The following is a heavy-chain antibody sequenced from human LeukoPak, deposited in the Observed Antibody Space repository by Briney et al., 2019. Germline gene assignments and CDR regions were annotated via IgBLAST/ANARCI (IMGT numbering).Heavy chain of an antibody. J-gene: IGHJ4*02. CDR2: INAGNGNT. CDR3: ARIIRDSSGWDY. CDR1: GYTFTSYA. D-gene: IGHD6-19*01. V-gene: IGHV1-3*01. Sequence: ASVKVSCKASGYTFTSYAMHWVRQAPGQRHEWMGWINAGNGNTKYSQKFQGRVTITRDTSASTACMELSSLRSEDTAVYYCARIIRDSSGWDYWGQGTLVTVSS.